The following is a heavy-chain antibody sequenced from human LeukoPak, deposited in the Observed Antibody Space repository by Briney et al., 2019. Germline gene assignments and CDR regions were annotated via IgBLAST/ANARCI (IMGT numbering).Heavy chain of an antibody. J-gene: IGHJ4*02. CDR1: GFTFSSYA. CDR2: ISYDGSNK. V-gene: IGHV3-30-3*01. CDR3: ARVEYDSSGYYYPPTSFDY. Sequence: GGSLRLSCAASGFTFSSYAMHWVRQAPGKGLEWVAVISYDGSNKYYADSVKGRFTTSRDNSKNTLYLQMNSLRAEDTAVYYCARVEYDSSGYYYPPTSFDYWGQGTLVTVSS. D-gene: IGHD3-22*01.